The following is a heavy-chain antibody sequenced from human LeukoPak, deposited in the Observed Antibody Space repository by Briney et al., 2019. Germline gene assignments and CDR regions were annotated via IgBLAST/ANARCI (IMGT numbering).Heavy chain of an antibody. J-gene: IGHJ6*03. Sequence: SETLSLTCAVYGGSFSGYYWSWIRQPPGKGLEWIGEINHSGSTNYNPSLKSRVTISVDTSKNQFSLKLSSVTAADTAVYYCARAGNYCGSGSYYVYYYYYYMDVWGKGTTVTVSS. CDR3: ARAGNYCGSGSYYVYYYYYYMDV. V-gene: IGHV4-34*01. CDR1: GGSFSGYY. CDR2: INHSGST. D-gene: IGHD3-10*01.